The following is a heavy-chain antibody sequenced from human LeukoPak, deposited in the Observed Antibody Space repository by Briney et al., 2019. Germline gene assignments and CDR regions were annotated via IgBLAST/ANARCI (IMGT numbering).Heavy chain of an antibody. CDR1: GFTFSSSN. D-gene: IGHD3-22*01. V-gene: IGHV3-21*01. J-gene: IGHJ4*02. Sequence: GGSLRLSCAASGFTFSSSNMKWVRQAPGKGLEWVSSITSSSTYTYYADSVKGRFTVSRDNAKNSLYLQMNSLRAEDTAVYYCVRGSPYYYDSSGFYYFDYWGQGTLVTVSS. CDR3: VRGSPYYYDSSGFYYFDY. CDR2: ITSSSTYT.